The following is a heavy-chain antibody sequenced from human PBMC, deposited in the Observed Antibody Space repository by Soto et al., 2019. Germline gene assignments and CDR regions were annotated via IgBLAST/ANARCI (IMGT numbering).Heavy chain of an antibody. CDR3: ARHVGYCSSTSCYGNLFDY. V-gene: IGHV4-39*01. CDR2: IYYSGST. D-gene: IGHD2-2*01. Sequence: SETLSLTCTVSGGSISSSSYYWGWIRQPPGKGLEWIGSIYYSGSTYYNPSLKGRVTISVDTSKNQFSLKLSSVTAADTAVYYCARHVGYCSSTSCYGNLFDYWGQGTLVTVSS. J-gene: IGHJ4*02. CDR1: GGSISSSSYY.